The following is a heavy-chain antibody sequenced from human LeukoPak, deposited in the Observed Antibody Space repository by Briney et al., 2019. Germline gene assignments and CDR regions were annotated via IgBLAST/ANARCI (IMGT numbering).Heavy chain of an antibody. J-gene: IGHJ5*02. CDR3: ASGAYYYGSGTGWFDP. CDR2: IYYSGRT. Sequence: ETLSLTCTVSGGSISSYYWSWIRQPPGKGLEWVGYIYYSGRTNYNPSLKSRATISVDTSKNQFSLKLSSVTAADTAVYYCASGAYYYGSGTGWFDPWGQGTLVTVSS. D-gene: IGHD3-10*01. CDR1: GGSISSYY. V-gene: IGHV4-59*01.